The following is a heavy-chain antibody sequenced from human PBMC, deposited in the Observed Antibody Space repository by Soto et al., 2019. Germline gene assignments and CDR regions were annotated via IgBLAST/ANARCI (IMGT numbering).Heavy chain of an antibody. J-gene: IGHJ4*02. V-gene: IGHV1-69*13. CDR2: IVPVFGRP. Sequence: GAPVEGSCEASGGRISNFGISWVRQAPGQGLEWMGGIVPVFGRPNNAQRFRGRLTITDDESTSTGYMELISLRSDDTAVYYCAREGSGYNFWGQGTQVTVS. CDR1: GGRISNFG. CDR3: AREGSGYNF. D-gene: IGHD5-12*01.